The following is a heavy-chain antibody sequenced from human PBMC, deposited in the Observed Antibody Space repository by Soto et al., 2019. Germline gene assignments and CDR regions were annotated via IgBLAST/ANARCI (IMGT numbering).Heavy chain of an antibody. V-gene: IGHV3-9*01. CDR2: ISWNSGNI. CDR1: GFTFDDYA. Sequence: EVQLMESGGGLVQPGRSLRLSCAASGFTFDDYAMHWVRQAPGKGLEWVSGISWNSGNIDYADSVKGRVTISRDNARNSLYLQMNSLRPEDTALYYCAKDLKGLGAFDIWGQGTMVTVSS. J-gene: IGHJ3*02. CDR3: AKDLKGLGAFDI.